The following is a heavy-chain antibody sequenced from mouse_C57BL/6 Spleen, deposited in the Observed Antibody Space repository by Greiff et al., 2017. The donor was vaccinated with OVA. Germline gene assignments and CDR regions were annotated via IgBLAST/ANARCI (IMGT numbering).Heavy chain of an antibody. CDR1: GYTFTSYW. J-gene: IGHJ4*01. V-gene: IGHV1-53*01. Sequence: QVQLQQPGTELVKPGASVKLSCKASGYTFTSYWMHWVKQRPGQGLEWIGNINPSNGGTNYNEKFKSKATLTVDKSSSTAYMQLSSLTSEDSAVYYCARGGSLGPDYYAMDYWGQGTSVTVSS. CDR2: INPSNGGT. CDR3: ARGGSLGPDYYAMDY. D-gene: IGHD4-1*01.